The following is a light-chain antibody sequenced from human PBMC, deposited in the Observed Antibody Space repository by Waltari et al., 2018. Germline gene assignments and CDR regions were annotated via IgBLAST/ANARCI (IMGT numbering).Light chain of an antibody. CDR3: QQYNRYSWT. V-gene: IGKV1-5*03. CDR1: QSISSW. CDR2: KAS. Sequence: DIQMTQSPSTLSASVGDGVTITCRASQSISSWLAWYQQKPGRAPKRLIYKASTLESGVPSRFSGSGSVTEFTLTISSLQPDDFATYYCQQYNRYSWTFGQGTKVEI. J-gene: IGKJ1*01.